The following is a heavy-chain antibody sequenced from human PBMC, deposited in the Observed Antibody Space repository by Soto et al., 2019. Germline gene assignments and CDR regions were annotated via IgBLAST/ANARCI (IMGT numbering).Heavy chain of an antibody. D-gene: IGHD2-15*01. CDR1: GYSFTSYW. J-gene: IGHJ4*02. CDR2: IDPSDSYT. CDR3: ARARYCSGGSCYSFDY. Sequence: GESLKISCKGSGYSFTSYWISWVRQMPGKGLEWMGRIDPSDSYTNYSPSFQGHVTISADKSISTAYLQWSSLKASDTAMYYCARARYCSGGSCYSFDYWGQGTLVTVSS. V-gene: IGHV5-10-1*01.